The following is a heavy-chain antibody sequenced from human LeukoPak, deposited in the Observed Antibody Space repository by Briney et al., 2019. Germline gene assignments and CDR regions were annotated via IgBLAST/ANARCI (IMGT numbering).Heavy chain of an antibody. CDR2: ISSSSSTI. V-gene: IGHV3-48*01. CDR3: ARLVPINYYDSSGYPDY. Sequence: GGSLRLSCAASGFTFSSYSMNWVRQAPGKGLEWVSYISSSSSTIYYADSVKGRFTISRDNAKNSLYLQMNSLRAEDTAVDYCARLVPINYYDSSGYPDYWGQGTLVTVSS. CDR1: GFTFSSYS. D-gene: IGHD3-22*01. J-gene: IGHJ4*02.